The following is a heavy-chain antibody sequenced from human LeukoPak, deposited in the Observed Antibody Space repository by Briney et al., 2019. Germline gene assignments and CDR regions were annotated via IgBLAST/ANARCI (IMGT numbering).Heavy chain of an antibody. CDR1: GYTFTGYY. CDR2: INPNSGGT. D-gene: IGHD4-17*01. Sequence: GASVKVSCTASGYTFTGYYMHWVRQAPGQGLEWMGWINPNSGGTNYAQKFQGRVTMTRDTSISTAYMELSRLRSDDTAVYYCAREPPSGTTVTTGHYSNDYWGQGTLVTVSS. V-gene: IGHV1-2*02. J-gene: IGHJ4*02. CDR3: AREPPSGTTVTTGHYSNDY.